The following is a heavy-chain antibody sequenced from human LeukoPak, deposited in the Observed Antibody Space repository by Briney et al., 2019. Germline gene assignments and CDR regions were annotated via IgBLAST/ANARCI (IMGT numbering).Heavy chain of an antibody. CDR2: IRYDGRNK. Sequence: PGGSLRLSCAAPGFTFSSYGMHWVRQAPGKGLDWVAFIRYDGRNKYYADSVKGRFTISRDNSKNTLYLQMNSLRAEDTAVYYCARSLGVDYGDYWGQGTLVTVSS. J-gene: IGHJ4*02. CDR3: ARSLGVDYGDY. D-gene: IGHD3-16*01. V-gene: IGHV3-30*02. CDR1: GFTFSSYG.